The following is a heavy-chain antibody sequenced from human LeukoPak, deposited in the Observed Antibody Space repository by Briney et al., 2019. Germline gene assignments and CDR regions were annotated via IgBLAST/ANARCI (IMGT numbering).Heavy chain of an antibody. Sequence: ASVRVSCKASGYTFTSYYMHWVRQAPGQGLEWMGIINPSGGSTSYAQKFQGRVTMTRDTSTSTVYKELSSLRSEDTAVYYCARDKVVVTARYYFDYWGQGTLVTVSS. CDR1: GYTFTSYY. CDR3: ARDKVVVTARYYFDY. CDR2: INPSGGST. V-gene: IGHV1-46*01. D-gene: IGHD2-21*02. J-gene: IGHJ4*02.